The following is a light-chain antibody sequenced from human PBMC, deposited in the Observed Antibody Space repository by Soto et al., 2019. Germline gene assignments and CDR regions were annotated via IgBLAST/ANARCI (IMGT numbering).Light chain of an antibody. CDR2: DVN. CDR1: SSDVGGYNY. CDR3: SSNTSSIS. V-gene: IGLV2-14*01. Sequence: QSALTQPASVSGSPGQSITISCTGTSSDVGGYNYVSWYQQHPGKAPKLMIYDVNTRPSGVSNRFSGSKSGNTASLTISGIQAEDEADYSCSSNTSSISFGGGTKLTV. J-gene: IGLJ2*01.